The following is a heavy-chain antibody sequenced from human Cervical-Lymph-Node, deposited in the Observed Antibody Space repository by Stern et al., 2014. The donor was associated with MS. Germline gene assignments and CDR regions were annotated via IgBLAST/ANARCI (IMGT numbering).Heavy chain of an antibody. CDR3: ARDRNLYSGSLGD. CDR2: INPSSGDT. CDR1: GYTFSDYY. D-gene: IGHD1-26*01. Sequence: QVQLVQSGAEVKKPGASVKVSCKASGYTFSDYYIYWVRQAPGQGLELVGRINPSSGDTNYAQKFQGRVTMTRDTSISTAYMDLSRLKSDDTAIYYCARDRNLYSGSLGDWGQGTLVSVSS. V-gene: IGHV1-2*06. J-gene: IGHJ4*02.